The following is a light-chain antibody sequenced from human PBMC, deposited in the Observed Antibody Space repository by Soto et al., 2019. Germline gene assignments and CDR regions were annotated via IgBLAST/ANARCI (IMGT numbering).Light chain of an antibody. Sequence: DIQMTQSPSILSASVGDRVTITCRASQSISNWLAWYQQKPGRAPKVLIYDASSLQSGVPSRFSGSGSGTEFTLTIRSLQPDDIATYYCQQYKSYSYTFGQGTNLEI. CDR2: DAS. V-gene: IGKV1-5*01. CDR1: QSISNW. CDR3: QQYKSYSYT. J-gene: IGKJ2*01.